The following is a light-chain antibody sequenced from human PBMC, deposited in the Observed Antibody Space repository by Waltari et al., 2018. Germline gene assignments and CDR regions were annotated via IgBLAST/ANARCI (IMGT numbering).Light chain of an antibody. J-gene: IGKJ3*01. CDR1: QSVSSN. CDR3: LQRNNWPLT. CDR2: DAS. Sequence: IVMTQSPPTLSLSPGATATPSCRASQSVSSNLAGDQQKPGQAPRLRIYDASSRATGIPDRFSGSGSGTDFTLTISSLEPEDVAVYYCLQRNNWPLTFGPGTKLDIK. V-gene: IGKV3-15*01.